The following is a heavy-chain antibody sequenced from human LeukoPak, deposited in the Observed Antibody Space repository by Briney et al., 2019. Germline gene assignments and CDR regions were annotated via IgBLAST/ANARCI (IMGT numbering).Heavy chain of an antibody. J-gene: IGHJ4*02. CDR3: AILLGGYLDY. V-gene: IGHV3-23*01. D-gene: IGHD3-16*01. CDR1: GFTFSSYA. Sequence: PGESLRLSCAASGFTFSSYAMSWVRQAPGKGLEWVSAISGSGSSTYYADSVKGRFTISRDNSKNTLYLQMNSLRAEDTAVYYCAILLGGYLDYWGQGTLVTVSS. CDR2: ISGSGSST.